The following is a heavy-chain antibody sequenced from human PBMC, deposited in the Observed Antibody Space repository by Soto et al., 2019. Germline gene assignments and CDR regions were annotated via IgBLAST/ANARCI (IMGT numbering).Heavy chain of an antibody. Sequence: GASVKVACKGSGYAFASYAISWVRQATGQGLEWMGWISAYNGNTNYAQKLQGRVTMTTDTSTSTAYMELRSLRSDDTAVYYCARGGYLGVYYYYGMDVWGQGTTVTVSS. V-gene: IGHV1-18*04. J-gene: IGHJ6*02. CDR1: GYAFASYA. CDR3: ARGGYLGVYYYYGMDV. CDR2: ISAYNGNT. D-gene: IGHD7-27*01.